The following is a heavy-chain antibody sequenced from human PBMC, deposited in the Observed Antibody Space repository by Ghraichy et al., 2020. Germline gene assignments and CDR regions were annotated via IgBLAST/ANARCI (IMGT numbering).Heavy chain of an antibody. CDR3: ASEVPSHGKLDY. J-gene: IGHJ4*02. CDR2: LYSGGST. V-gene: IGHV3-53*01. CDR1: GFTLSSNY. Sequence: GGSLRLSCAASGFTLSSNYMNWVRQAPGKGLEWVSALYSGGSTYFADSVKGRFTLSRDDSNNTLYLQMDSLRVEDTAVYYCASEVPSHGKLDYWGQGTLVTVSS.